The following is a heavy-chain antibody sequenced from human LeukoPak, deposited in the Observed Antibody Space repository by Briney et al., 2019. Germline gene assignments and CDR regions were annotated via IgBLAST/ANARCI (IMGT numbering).Heavy chain of an antibody. J-gene: IGHJ3*02. CDR1: GGSIISSSYY. CDR3: ARPAVGI. V-gene: IGHV4-39*01. D-gene: IGHD4-23*01. CDR2: IYYSGST. Sequence: SETLSLTCTVSGGSIISSSYYWGWIRQPPGKGLEWIGSIYYSGSTYYNPSLKSRVTISVDTSKNQFSLKLSSVAAADTAVYYCARPAVGIWGQGTMVTVSS.